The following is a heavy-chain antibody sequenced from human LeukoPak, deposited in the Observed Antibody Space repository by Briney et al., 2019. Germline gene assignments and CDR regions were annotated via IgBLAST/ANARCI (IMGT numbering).Heavy chain of an antibody. CDR1: GFIFSDYY. CDR2: ISSDGTAN. Sequence: GGSLRLSCAASGFIFSDYYMSWIRQAPGKGLEFVSYISSDGTANYYADSVKGRFTISGDNAQNSVYLEMTNLRAEDSAVYYCVREFWYRFDNWGQGTVVTVSS. D-gene: IGHD6-13*01. V-gene: IGHV3-11*04. J-gene: IGHJ4*02. CDR3: VREFWYRFDN.